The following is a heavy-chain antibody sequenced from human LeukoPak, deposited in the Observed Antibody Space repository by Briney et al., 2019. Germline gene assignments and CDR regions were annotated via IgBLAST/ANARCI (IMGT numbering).Heavy chain of an antibody. Sequence: GASVKVSCKASGGTFSSYAISWVRQAPGQGLEWMGGIIPIFGTANYAQKFQGRVTITADESTSTAYMELSSLRSEDTAVYYCAKKSPDSSSNPAYDWGQGTLVTVSS. V-gene: IGHV1-69*13. CDR2: IIPIFGTA. CDR3: AKKSPDSSSNPAYD. J-gene: IGHJ4*02. CDR1: GGTFSSYA. D-gene: IGHD4-11*01.